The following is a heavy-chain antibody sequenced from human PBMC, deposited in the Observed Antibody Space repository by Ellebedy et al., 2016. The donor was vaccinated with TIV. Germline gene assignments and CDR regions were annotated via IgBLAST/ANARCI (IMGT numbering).Heavy chain of an antibody. J-gene: IGHJ3*02. V-gene: IGHV4-39*02. CDR3: ATSAAIDAFDI. CDR1: GGSIMRSGHY. Sequence: SETLSLTXSVSGGSIMRSGHYCTWIRQPPGKGLEWIGGLYFSGSTWYNPSLKSPVTISVDTSKNLFSLRLRSVTASDTAVYYCATSAAIDAFDIWGQGTMVTVSS. CDR2: LYFSGST. D-gene: IGHD6-25*01.